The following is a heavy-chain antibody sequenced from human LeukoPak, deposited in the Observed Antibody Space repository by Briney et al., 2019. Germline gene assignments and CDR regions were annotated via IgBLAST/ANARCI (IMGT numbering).Heavy chain of an antibody. D-gene: IGHD3-22*01. V-gene: IGHV1-18*01. Sequence: ASVKVSCKASGYTFTSYGISWVRQAPGQGLEWMGWISAYNGNTNYAQKLQGRVTMTTDTSTSTAYMELRSLRSDDTAVYYCARDRRNYYDSSGYYSFDPWGQGTLVTVSS. CDR2: ISAYNGNT. CDR3: ARDRRNYYDSSGYYSFDP. J-gene: IGHJ5*02. CDR1: GYTFTSYG.